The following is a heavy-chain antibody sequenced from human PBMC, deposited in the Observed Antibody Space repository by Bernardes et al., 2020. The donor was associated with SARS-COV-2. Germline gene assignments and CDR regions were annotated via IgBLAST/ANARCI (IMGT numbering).Heavy chain of an antibody. V-gene: IGHV3-21*01. J-gene: IGHJ4*02. CDR2: ISSGSDT. CDR3: ATDGSGWSRVD. CDR1: GLPFSSYG. Sequence: GGSLRLSCTVSGLPFSSYGLTWIRQAQGPGLEWVSTISSGSDTWYADSVKGRFTISRDNAMNSMYLQMDSLRVEDMAVYYCATDGSGWSRVDWGQGTLVTVSS. D-gene: IGHD6-19*01.